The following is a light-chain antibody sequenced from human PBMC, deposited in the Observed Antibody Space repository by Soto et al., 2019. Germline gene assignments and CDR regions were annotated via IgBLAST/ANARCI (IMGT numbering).Light chain of an antibody. V-gene: IGLV2-14*01. CDR3: SSYTTSSTLYV. J-gene: IGLJ1*01. CDR1: SSDVGGYIY. CDR2: EIN. Sequence: QSVLTQPASVSGSPGQSITISCTGTSSDVGGYIYVSWYQQHSGKAPKLIIYEINNRPSGVSNRFSGSKSGNTASLTISGLQAEDEADYYCSSYTTSSTLYVFGTGTKVTVL.